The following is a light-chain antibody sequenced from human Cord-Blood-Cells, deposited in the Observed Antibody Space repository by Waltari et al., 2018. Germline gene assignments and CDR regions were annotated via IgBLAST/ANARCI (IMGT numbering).Light chain of an antibody. CDR1: QRVSSN. CDR2: GAS. Sequence: EIVMTQSPATLSVSPGERATLSCRASQRVSSNLAWYQQKPGQPPRLLVYGASTRATGIPARFSGSGSVTEFTLTISSLQSEDFAVYYCQQYNNWPPTFTFGPGTKVDIK. CDR3: QQYNNWPPTFT. J-gene: IGKJ3*01. V-gene: IGKV3-15*01.